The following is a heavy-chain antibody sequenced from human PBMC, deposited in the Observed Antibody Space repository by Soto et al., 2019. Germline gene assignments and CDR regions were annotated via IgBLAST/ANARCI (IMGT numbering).Heavy chain of an antibody. J-gene: IGHJ4*02. CDR2: IYYSGST. D-gene: IGHD5-12*01. Sequence: QVQLQESGPGLVKPSQTLSLTCTVSGGSISSGNYYWSWIRQHPGKGLEWIGYIYYSGSTYYNPSLKSRVIISVDRSKKQFSLKVRSVTAADTAVYYSARDMGSGYGFFDSWGQGTLVIVSS. CDR1: GGSISSGNYY. V-gene: IGHV4-31*03. CDR3: ARDMGSGYGFFDS.